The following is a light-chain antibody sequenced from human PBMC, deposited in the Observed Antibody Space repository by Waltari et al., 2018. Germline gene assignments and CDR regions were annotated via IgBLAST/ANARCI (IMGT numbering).Light chain of an antibody. V-gene: IGLV2-23*03. J-gene: IGLJ2*01. Sequence: QSPLTQPASVSGSPGQSITISCTGTSSDVGRYNLVPCYQQHPGKAPKLMIYEGSKRPSGVSNRFSGSKSGNTASLTISGLQAEDEADYYCCSYAGSSTFDVVFGGGTKLTVL. CDR2: EGS. CDR3: CSYAGSSTFDVV. CDR1: SSDVGRYNL.